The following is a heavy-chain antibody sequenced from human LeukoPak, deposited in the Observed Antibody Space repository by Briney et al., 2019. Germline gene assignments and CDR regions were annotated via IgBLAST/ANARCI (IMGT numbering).Heavy chain of an antibody. CDR2: FYCNRRT. J-gene: IGHJ4*02. CDR1: GDPISSGGDY. V-gene: IGHV4-31*03. D-gene: IGHD5-18*01. CDR3: ASYSYGGSYYFDY. Sequence: SQTLSLTCTVPGDPISSGGDYWRWIPKHPGKGLERLEYFYCNRRTYDKPSLKRRATISVDTSKNQFSLKLSSVTAADTAVYYCASYSYGGSYYFDYWGQGTLVTVSS.